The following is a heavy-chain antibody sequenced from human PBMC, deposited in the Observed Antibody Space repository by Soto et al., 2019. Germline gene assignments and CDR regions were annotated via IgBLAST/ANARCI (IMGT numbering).Heavy chain of an antibody. CDR3: ARDVGYCSSSTCLIDH. J-gene: IGHJ4*02. D-gene: IGHD2-2*01. V-gene: IGHV1-18*01. CDR2: ISTFNGET. Sequence: ASVKVSCKASGYTFNTYGISWVRQAPGQGLEWMGWISTFNGETRYAQKFQARVTVTTDTSTTTGYMELRSLRSDDAAVYYCARDVGYCSSSTCLIDHWGQGTRVTSPQ. CDR1: GYTFNTYG.